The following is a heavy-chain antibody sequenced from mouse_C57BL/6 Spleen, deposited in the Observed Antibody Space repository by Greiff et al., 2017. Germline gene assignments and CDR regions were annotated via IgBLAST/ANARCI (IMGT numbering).Heavy chain of an antibody. CDR2: IYPSDSET. CDR3: ARKRLYYYAMDY. Sequence: VQLQQPGAELVRPGSSVKLSCKASGYTFTSYWMDWVKQRPGQGLEWIGNIYPSDSETHYNQKFKDKATLTVDKSSSTAYLQLRSLTSEDSAVYYCARKRLYYYAMDYWGQGTSVTVSS. J-gene: IGHJ4*01. V-gene: IGHV1-61*01. CDR1: GYTFTSYW.